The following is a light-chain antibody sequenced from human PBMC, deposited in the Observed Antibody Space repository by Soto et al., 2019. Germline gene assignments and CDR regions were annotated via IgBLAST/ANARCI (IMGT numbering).Light chain of an antibody. CDR1: QSIDTY. J-gene: IGKJ4*01. CDR3: QQRYNWPLT. CDR2: DAS. V-gene: IGKV3-11*01. Sequence: IVLTQSPGTLSSSTGERATLSCRASQSIDTYLAWYQQKPGQAPRLLIYDASDRATGIPARFSGSGSRTAFTLTICGLEPEDFALYYCQQRYNWPLTFGGGTKVDIK.